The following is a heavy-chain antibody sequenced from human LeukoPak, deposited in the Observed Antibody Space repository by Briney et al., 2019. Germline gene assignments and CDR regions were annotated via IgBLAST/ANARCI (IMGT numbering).Heavy chain of an antibody. Sequence: GASVKVSCKASGYTFTSYYMHWVRQAPGQGLEWMGIINPSGGSTSYAQKFQGRVTMTRDTSTSTVYMELSSLRSEDTAVYYCARDWTGRDGYNFFLDYWGQGTLVTVSS. CDR3: ARDWTGRDGYNFFLDY. CDR1: GYTFTSYY. J-gene: IGHJ4*02. D-gene: IGHD5-24*01. CDR2: INPSGGST. V-gene: IGHV1-46*01.